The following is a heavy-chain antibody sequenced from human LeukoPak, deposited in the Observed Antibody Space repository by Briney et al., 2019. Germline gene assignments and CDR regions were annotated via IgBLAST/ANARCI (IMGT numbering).Heavy chain of an antibody. V-gene: IGHV4-39*01. D-gene: IGHD3-3*01. CDR2: IYQSGSGSS. Sequence: SETLSLTCSVSGGSIISSNYYWSWIRQPPGKGLEWIGSIYQSGSGSSYYNPSLKSRVTISGDTSKNQFFLRLSSVTAAHTALYYCASTLRLLPYRRFDYWGQGTLVTVPS. J-gene: IGHJ4*02. CDR1: GGSIISSNYY. CDR3: ASTLRLLPYRRFDY.